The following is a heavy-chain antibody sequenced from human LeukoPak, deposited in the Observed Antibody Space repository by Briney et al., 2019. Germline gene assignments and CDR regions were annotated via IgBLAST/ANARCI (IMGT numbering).Heavy chain of an antibody. CDR2: ISGNAADT. CDR3: ARDYYDSSGAEKKFDY. D-gene: IGHD3-22*01. CDR1: GFTFSSYG. Sequence: GGSLRLSCVASGFTFSSYGMSWVCQAPGKGLEWVSAISGNAADTFYADSVKGRFTISRDNAKNSLYLQMNSLRAEDTAVYYCARDYYDSSGAEKKFDYWGQGTLVTVSS. V-gene: IGHV3-23*01. J-gene: IGHJ4*02.